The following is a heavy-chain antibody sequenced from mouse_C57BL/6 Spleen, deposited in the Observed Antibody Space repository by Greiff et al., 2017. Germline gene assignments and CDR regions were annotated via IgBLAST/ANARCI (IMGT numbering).Heavy chain of an antibody. Sequence: VKLMESGPGLVQPSQCLSITCTVSGFSFTSYGVHWVRQSPGKGLEWLGVIWSGGSTDYNAACISRLSISKDNSKSQVFFKMNSLQADDTAIYYCARNCDYSSPRSYAMDDWGQGTSVTVSS. V-gene: IGHV2-2*01. J-gene: IGHJ4*01. D-gene: IGHD2-13*01. CDR2: IWSGGST. CDR1: GFSFTSYG. CDR3: ARNCDYSSPRSYAMDD.